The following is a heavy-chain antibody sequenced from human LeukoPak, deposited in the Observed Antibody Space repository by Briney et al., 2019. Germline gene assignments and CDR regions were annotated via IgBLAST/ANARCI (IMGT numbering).Heavy chain of an antibody. CDR1: GGSFSGYY. V-gene: IGHV4-34*01. Sequence: SETLSLTCAVYGGSFSGYYWSWIRQPPGKGLEWIGEINHSGSTNYNPSLKSRVTMSVDTSKNQFFLKLNSVTAADTAVYYCARGRPYSGGYHLDYWGQGTLVTVSA. J-gene: IGHJ4*02. CDR3: ARGRPYSGGYHLDY. D-gene: IGHD1-26*01. CDR2: INHSGST.